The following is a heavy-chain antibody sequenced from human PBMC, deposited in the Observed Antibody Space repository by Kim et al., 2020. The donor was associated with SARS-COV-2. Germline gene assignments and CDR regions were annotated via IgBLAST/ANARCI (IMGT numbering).Heavy chain of an antibody. Sequence: SVKVSCKASGGTFSSYAISWVRQAPGQGLEWMGGIIPIFGTANYAQKFQGRVTITADESTSTAYMELSSLRSEDTAVYYCASGEIDRATLLDYWGQGTLVTVSS. CDR1: GGTFSSYA. CDR2: IIPIFGTA. D-gene: IGHD5-12*01. J-gene: IGHJ4*02. V-gene: IGHV1-69*13. CDR3: ASGEIDRATLLDY.